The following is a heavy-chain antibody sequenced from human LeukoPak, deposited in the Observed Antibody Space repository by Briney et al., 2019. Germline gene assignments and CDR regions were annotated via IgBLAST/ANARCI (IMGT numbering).Heavy chain of an antibody. CDR1: GFTFNSYW. D-gene: IGHD3-16*02. J-gene: IGHJ4*02. CDR2: IKQDGSEK. CDR3: ARGLRLMVAFGGVIVDS. V-gene: IGHV3-7*05. Sequence: PGGSLRLSCAASGFTFNSYWMNWVRQAPGKGLEWVANIKQDGSEKYYVDSVKGRFTISRDNAKNSLFLQMNSLRAEDTAAYYCARGLRLMVAFGGVIVDSWGQGTLVTVSS.